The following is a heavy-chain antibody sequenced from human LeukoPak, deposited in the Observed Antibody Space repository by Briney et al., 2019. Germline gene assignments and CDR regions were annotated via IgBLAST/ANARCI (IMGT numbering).Heavy chain of an antibody. CDR2: MNPNSGNT. CDR1: GYTFTSYD. D-gene: IGHD2-15*01. Sequence: ASVKVSCKASGYTFTSYDINWVRQATGQGLEWMGWMNPNSGNTGYAQKFQGRVTITRNTSISTAYMELSSLRSEDTAVYYCARAMAAAKEDWFDPWGQGTLVTVSS. V-gene: IGHV1-8*03. J-gene: IGHJ5*02. CDR3: ARAMAAAKEDWFDP.